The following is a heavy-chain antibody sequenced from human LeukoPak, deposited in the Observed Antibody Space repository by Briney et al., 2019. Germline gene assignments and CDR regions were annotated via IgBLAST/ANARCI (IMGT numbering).Heavy chain of an antibody. D-gene: IGHD3-10*01. V-gene: IGHV4-34*01. Sequence: PSETLSLTSAVYGGSFSGFHWSWIRQPPGKGLEWIGEINHSGSTNYNPSLKSRVTISVATSNNQFPLKLSSVTASDTAVYYCARARLPHGSGSLVYWGQGTLVTVSS. J-gene: IGHJ4*02. CDR2: INHSGST. CDR3: ARARLPHGSGSLVY. CDR1: GGSFSGFH.